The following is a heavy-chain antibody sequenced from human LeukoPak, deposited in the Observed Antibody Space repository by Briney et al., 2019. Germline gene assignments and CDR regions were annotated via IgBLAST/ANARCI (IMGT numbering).Heavy chain of an antibody. V-gene: IGHV1-18*01. CDR2: INTYKGDT. D-gene: IGHD4-23*01. J-gene: IGHJ4*02. CDR1: GYTLTNYN. Sequence: ASVKVSCKASGYTLTNYNISWVRQAPGQGLEWMGWINTYKGDTLYAQKLQGRVTMTADTSTSTAYMELRSLRFDDTAVYYCAREFGHCYGDNCFYFFDTWGQGFRVTVSS. CDR3: AREFGHCYGDNCFYFFDT.